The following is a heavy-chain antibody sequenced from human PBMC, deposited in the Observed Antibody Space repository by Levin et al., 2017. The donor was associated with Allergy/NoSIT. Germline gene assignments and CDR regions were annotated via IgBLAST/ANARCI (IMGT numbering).Heavy chain of an antibody. D-gene: IGHD5-12*01. J-gene: IGHJ4*02. CDR1: GDSINNSPDY. Sequence: KPSETLSLTCTVSGDSINNSPDYWDWIRQAPGKGLEWIGDIHYTGSTDYYPSLKSRATISVDTSNNQFSLELTSVTAADTAVYYCSRHSRHGGYYWGQGILVTVAS. CDR2: IHYTGST. V-gene: IGHV4-39*01. CDR3: SRHSRHGGYY.